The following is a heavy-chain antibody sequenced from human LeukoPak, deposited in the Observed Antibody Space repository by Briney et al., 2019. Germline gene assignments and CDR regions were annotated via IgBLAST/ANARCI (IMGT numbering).Heavy chain of an antibody. V-gene: IGHV3-33*01. D-gene: IGHD2-2*01. Sequence: QPGRSLGLSCAASGFTFSTYGMHWVRQAPGKGLEWVALIWYDGSNKYYADSVKGRFTISRDNSKNTLYLQMNSLRAEDTAVYYCARDQGCTSTNCYSLFFHYWGQGTLVTVSS. CDR1: GFTFSTYG. J-gene: IGHJ4*02. CDR3: ARDQGCTSTNCYSLFFHY. CDR2: IWYDGSNK.